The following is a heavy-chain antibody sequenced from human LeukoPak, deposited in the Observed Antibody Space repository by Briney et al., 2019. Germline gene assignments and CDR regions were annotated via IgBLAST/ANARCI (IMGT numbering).Heavy chain of an antibody. CDR1: GYSISSGYY. Sequence: SETLSLTXAVSGYSISSGYYWGWIRKPPGKRLEWIGSIYHSGSTYYNPSLKSRVTISVDTSKNQFSLKLSSVTAADTAVYYCAGTLRDGYNKGGFDYWGQGTLVTVSS. J-gene: IGHJ4*02. V-gene: IGHV4-38-2*01. CDR2: IYHSGST. CDR3: AGTLRDGYNKGGFDY. D-gene: IGHD5-24*01.